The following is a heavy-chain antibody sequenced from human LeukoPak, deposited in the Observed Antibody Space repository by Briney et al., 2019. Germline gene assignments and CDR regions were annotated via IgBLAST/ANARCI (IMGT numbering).Heavy chain of an antibody. Sequence: GGSLRLSCAASGFTSSSYWMSWVRQAPGKGLEWVANIKQDGSEKYYVDSVKGRFTISRDNAKNSLYLQMNSLRAEDTAVYYCARSYSRGDYWGQGTLVTVSS. CDR2: IKQDGSEK. CDR3: ARSYSRGDY. CDR1: GFTSSSYW. J-gene: IGHJ4*02. D-gene: IGHD6-13*01. V-gene: IGHV3-7*01.